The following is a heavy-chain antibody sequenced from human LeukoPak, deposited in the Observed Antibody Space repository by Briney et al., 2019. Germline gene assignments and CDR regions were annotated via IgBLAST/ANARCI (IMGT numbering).Heavy chain of an antibody. V-gene: IGHV4-59*01. D-gene: IGHD3-22*01. CDR2: IYYSGST. J-gene: IGHJ5*02. CDR1: GGSISSYY. CDR3: ARGDTYYYDSSGYYYHWFDP. Sequence: SETLSLTCTVSGGSISSYYWSWIRQPPGKGLEWIGYIYYSGSTNYNPSLKSRVTISVDTSKNQFSLKLSSVTAADTAVYYCARGDTYYYDSSGYYYHWFDPWGQGTLVTVSS.